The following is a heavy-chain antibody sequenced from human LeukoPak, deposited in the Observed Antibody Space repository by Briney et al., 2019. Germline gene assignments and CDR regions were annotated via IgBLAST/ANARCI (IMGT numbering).Heavy chain of an antibody. V-gene: IGHV3-74*01. CDR1: GFTLNNYW. Sequence: PGGSLRLSCAASGFTLNNYWMVWVRQAPGKGLVWVSRINSDGSSPRYADSVKGRFTISRDNAKNTLYLQMNSLRADDTAVYYCARGVPGPEYWGQGTLVTVSS. D-gene: IGHD3-10*02. CDR2: INSDGSSP. J-gene: IGHJ4*02. CDR3: ARGVPGPEY.